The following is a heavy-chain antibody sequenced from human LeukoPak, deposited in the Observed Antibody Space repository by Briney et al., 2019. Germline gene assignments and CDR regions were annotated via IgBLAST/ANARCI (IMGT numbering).Heavy chain of an antibody. CDR3: AKDKNGSGKTDRGMDV. CDR1: GFTFDDYA. V-gene: IGHV3-9*01. Sequence: GGSLRLSCAASGFTFDDYAMHWVRQAPGKGLEWVSGTSWNSGSIGYADSVKGRFTISRDNAKNSLYLQMNSLRAEDTALYYCAKDKNGSGKTDRGMDVWGQGTTVTVSS. D-gene: IGHD3-10*01. J-gene: IGHJ6*02. CDR2: TSWNSGSI.